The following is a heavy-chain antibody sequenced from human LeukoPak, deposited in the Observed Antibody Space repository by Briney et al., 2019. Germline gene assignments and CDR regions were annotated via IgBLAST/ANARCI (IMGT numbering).Heavy chain of an antibody. Sequence: ASVKVSCKASGYTFTGYYMHWVRQAPGHGLEWMGWINPNSGGTNYAQKFQGRVTMTRDTSISTAYMGLSRLRSDDTTVYYCAREGSTSCYTDWGQGTLVTVSS. D-gene: IGHD2-2*02. J-gene: IGHJ4*02. V-gene: IGHV1-2*02. CDR3: AREGSTSCYTD. CDR2: INPNSGGT. CDR1: GYTFTGYY.